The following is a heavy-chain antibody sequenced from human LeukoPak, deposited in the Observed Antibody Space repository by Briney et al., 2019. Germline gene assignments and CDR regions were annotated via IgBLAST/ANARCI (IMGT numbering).Heavy chain of an antibody. J-gene: IGHJ4*02. CDR3: ARHEGRYYFDY. CDR2: IYYSGST. CDR1: GGSISSRNY. Sequence: SETLSLTCTVSGGSISSRNYWGWVRQPPGKGLEWIGSIYYSGSTYYNPSLKSRVTIFVDTSKNQFSLKLSSVTAADTAMYYCARHEGRYYFDYWGQGTLVTVSS. V-gene: IGHV4-39*01.